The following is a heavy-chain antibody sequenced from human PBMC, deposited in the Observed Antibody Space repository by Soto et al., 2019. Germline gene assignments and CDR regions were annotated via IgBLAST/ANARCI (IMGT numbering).Heavy chain of an antibody. Sequence: SVKVSCKASGGTFSSYAISWVRQAPGQGLEWMGGIIPIFGTANYAQKFQGRVTITADESTSTAYMELSSLRSEDTAVYYCASAPMYSSSWYADYYYYGMDVWGQGTTVTVSS. J-gene: IGHJ6*02. CDR3: ASAPMYSSSWYADYYYYGMDV. CDR2: IIPIFGTA. D-gene: IGHD6-13*01. CDR1: GGTFSSYA. V-gene: IGHV1-69*13.